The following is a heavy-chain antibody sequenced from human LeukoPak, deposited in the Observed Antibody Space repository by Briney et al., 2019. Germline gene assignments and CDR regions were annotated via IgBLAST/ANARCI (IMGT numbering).Heavy chain of an antibody. D-gene: IGHD3-10*01. CDR2: VSQSGTAI. Sequence: GGSLRLSCAASGFTFSDHYMSWVRQAPGKGLEWVSYVSQSGTAIYYADSVKGRFTISRDNGKNSLYLQMNSLRAEDTAVYYCAREGHTYGSDYWGQGTPVTVSS. CDR1: GFTFSDHY. V-gene: IGHV3-11*01. CDR3: AREGHTYGSDY. J-gene: IGHJ4*02.